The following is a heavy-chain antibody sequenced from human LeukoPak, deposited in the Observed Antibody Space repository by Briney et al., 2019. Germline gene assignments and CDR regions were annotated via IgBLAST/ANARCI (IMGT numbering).Heavy chain of an antibody. CDR3: AKDVKMFRGPMIMRHFDY. Sequence: GGSLRLSRAASGFTFSSYAIHWVRQAPGKGLEWVTIISYDGGNKYYADSVKGRFTISRDNSKNTLYLQMNSLRVEDTAVYFCAKDVKMFRGPMIMRHFDYWGQGALVTVSS. CDR2: ISYDGGNK. CDR1: GFTFSSYA. V-gene: IGHV3-30*04. D-gene: IGHD3-10*01. J-gene: IGHJ4*02.